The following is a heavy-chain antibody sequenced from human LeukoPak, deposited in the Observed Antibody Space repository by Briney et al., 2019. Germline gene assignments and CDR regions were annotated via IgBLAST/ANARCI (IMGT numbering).Heavy chain of an antibody. CDR3: ARSRITMVRGVISPNYYYGMDV. V-gene: IGHV1-69*04. J-gene: IGHJ6*02. D-gene: IGHD3-10*01. Sequence: ASVEVSCKASGGTFSSYAISWVRQAPGQGLEWMGRIIPILGIANYAQKFQGRVTITADKSTSTAYMELSSLRSEDTAVYHCARSRITMVRGVISPNYYYGMDVWGQGTTVTVSS. CDR2: IIPILGIA. CDR1: GGTFSSYA.